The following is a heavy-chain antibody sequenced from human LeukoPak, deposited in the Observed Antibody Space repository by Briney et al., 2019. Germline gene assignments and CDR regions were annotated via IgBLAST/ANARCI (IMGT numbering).Heavy chain of an antibody. V-gene: IGHV1-3*01. Sequence: ASVKVSCKASVYTFTNYAMHWVRQAPGQRLEWMGWINAGNGDTKYSQKFQGRVTITRDTSASTAYMELSSLRSEDTAVYYCARESITKNNWFDPWGQGTLVTVYS. CDR3: ARESITKNNWFDP. J-gene: IGHJ5*02. D-gene: IGHD1-20*01. CDR1: VYTFTNYA. CDR2: INAGNGDT.